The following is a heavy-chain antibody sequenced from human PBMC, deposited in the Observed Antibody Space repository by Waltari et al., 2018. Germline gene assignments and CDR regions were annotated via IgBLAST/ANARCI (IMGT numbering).Heavy chain of an antibody. Sequence: EVQLVESGGGLVQPGGSLRLSCAASGFTFSSYDMHWVRQATGKGLEWVSALGTAGETNDPGSVKCRFTISKENAKNSLYLQMNSLRAGDTAVYYCARDTTYCSGGSCYLGGMDVWGKGTTVTVSS. V-gene: IGHV3-13*01. CDR3: ARDTTYCSGGSCYLGGMDV. CDR1: GFTFSSYD. J-gene: IGHJ6*04. D-gene: IGHD2-15*01. CDR2: LGTAGET.